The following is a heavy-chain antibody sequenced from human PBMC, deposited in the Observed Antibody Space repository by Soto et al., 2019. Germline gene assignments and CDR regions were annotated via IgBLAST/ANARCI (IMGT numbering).Heavy chain of an antibody. V-gene: IGHV1-2*04. CDR1: GYTFTGYY. J-gene: IGHJ6*02. Sequence: GASVKVSCKASGYTFTGYYMHWVRQAPGQGLEWMGWINPNSGGTNYAQKFQGWVTMTRDTSISTAYMELSRLRSDDTAVYYCARGGGGQLRDIHYYYYGMDVWGQGTTVTVSS. D-gene: IGHD1-26*01. CDR2: INPNSGGT. CDR3: ARGGGGQLRDIHYYYYGMDV.